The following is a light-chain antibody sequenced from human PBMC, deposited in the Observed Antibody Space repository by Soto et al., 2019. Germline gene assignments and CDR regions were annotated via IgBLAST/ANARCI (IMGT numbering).Light chain of an antibody. Sequence: QSALTQPASVSGSPGQSITISCTGTSSDVAAYNYVSWFQHHAGKAPKLMLYGVNNRPSGVSNRFSGSKSGNTASLTISGLQVEDEADYYCSSYTTSNTPLYVFGTGTKLTVL. J-gene: IGLJ1*01. CDR2: GVN. CDR3: SSYTTSNTPLYV. CDR1: SSDVAAYNY. V-gene: IGLV2-14*03.